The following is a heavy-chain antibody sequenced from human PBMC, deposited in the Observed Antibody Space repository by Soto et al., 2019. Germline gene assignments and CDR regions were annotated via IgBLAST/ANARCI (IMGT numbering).Heavy chain of an antibody. CDR1: GASISYGGFS. V-gene: IGHV4-30-2*06. CDR3: ARDGGYDSFDY. Sequence: SETLSLTCTVSGASISYGGFSWSWIRQSPGKGLEWIGYISHLESTYFHPSFKSRLTMSIDRTRNQFSLKLSSVTAADMAVYYCARDGGYDSFDYWGQGVLVTVSS. D-gene: IGHD5-12*01. J-gene: IGHJ4*02. CDR2: ISHLEST.